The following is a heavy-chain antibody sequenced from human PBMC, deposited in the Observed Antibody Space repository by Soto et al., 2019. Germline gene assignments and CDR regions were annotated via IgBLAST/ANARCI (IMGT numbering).Heavy chain of an antibody. D-gene: IGHD2-15*01. V-gene: IGHV3-21*05. CDR2: ISFGSFNI. CDR1: GFTFSHYT. J-gene: IGHJ6*02. CDR3: ARDSSVAYDMDV. Sequence: PGGSLRLSCAASGFTFSHYTMNWVRQAPGKGLEWVSYISFGSFNIYYADSVKGRFTISRDDATNSLYLQMNSLRVEDTAVYYCARDSSVAYDMDVWGRGTTVTVSS.